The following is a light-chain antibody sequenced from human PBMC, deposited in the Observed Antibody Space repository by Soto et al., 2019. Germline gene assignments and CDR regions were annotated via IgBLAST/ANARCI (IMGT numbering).Light chain of an antibody. CDR2: EVS. CDR1: SSDVGGYNY. CDR3: SSYAGSNNVV. J-gene: IGLJ2*01. Sequence: QSVLTQPPSASGSPGQSVTISCTGTSSDVGGYNYVSWYQQHPGKAPKLMIYEVSKRPSGVPDRFSGSKSGNTASLTVSGLQAEDEADYYFSSYAGSNNVVFGGGTQLTLL. V-gene: IGLV2-8*01.